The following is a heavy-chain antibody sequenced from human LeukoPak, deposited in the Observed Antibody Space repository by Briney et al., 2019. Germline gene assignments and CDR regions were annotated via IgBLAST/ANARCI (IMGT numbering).Heavy chain of an antibody. D-gene: IGHD3-9*01. V-gene: IGHV1-18*01. CDR3: ARAGYDTLTLAPDPANDY. CDR1: GYTFIGYG. J-gene: IGHJ4*01. CDR2: ITAYNGNT. Sequence: ASVKVSCKASGYTFIGYGINWVRQDPGQGLEWMGWITAYNGNTNYAQKLQGRVTMTTDTSTSTAYMELRSLRSDDTAVYYCARAGYDTLTLAPDPANDYWGQGTLVTVSS.